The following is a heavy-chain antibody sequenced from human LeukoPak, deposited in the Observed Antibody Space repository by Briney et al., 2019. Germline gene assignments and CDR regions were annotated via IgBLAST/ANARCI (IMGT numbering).Heavy chain of an antibody. Sequence: SVKVSCKASGGTFSSYAISWVRQAPGQGLEWMGRVIPIFGIANYAQKFQGRVTITADKSTSTAYMELSSLRSEDTAVYYCARDLKTIFGVVIPYFDYWGQGTLVTVSS. CDR3: ARDLKTIFGVVIPYFDY. D-gene: IGHD3-3*01. V-gene: IGHV1-69*04. CDR2: VIPIFGIA. J-gene: IGHJ4*02. CDR1: GGTFSSYA.